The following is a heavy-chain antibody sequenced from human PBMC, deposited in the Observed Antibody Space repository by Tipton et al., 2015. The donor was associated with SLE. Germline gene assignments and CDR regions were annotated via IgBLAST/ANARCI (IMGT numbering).Heavy chain of an antibody. CDR1: GGSISSRTYY. CDR3: ARWVQTYYYYYMDV. Sequence: GLVKPSETLSLTCTVSGGSISSRTYYWSWIRQSPGKGLEWIGEINHSGRTNYNPSLKSRVTISVDTSKNQFSLKLSSVTAADTAVYYCARWVQTYYYYYMDVWGKGTTVTVSS. D-gene: IGHD4/OR15-4a*01. V-gene: IGHV4-39*07. J-gene: IGHJ6*03. CDR2: INHSGRT.